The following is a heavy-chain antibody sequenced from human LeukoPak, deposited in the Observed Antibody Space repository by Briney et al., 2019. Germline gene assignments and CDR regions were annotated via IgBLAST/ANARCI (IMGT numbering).Heavy chain of an antibody. V-gene: IGHV3-23*01. CDR2: ISNSGRI. D-gene: IGHD1-1*01. J-gene: IGHJ4*02. CDR3: ARAPPTIGIDY. CDR1: GFTFSTYA. Sequence: AETLSLTCATSGFTFSTYAFSWVRQAPGKGLEWVADISNSGRIHYADSVKGRFTISRDNSKNTLYLQMNSLRVDDMGVYYCARAPPTIGIDYWGQGTLVIVSS.